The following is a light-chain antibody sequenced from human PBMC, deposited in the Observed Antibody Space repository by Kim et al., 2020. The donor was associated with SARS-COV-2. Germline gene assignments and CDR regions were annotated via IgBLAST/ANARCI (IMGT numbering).Light chain of an antibody. Sequence: LSPGERATLSCRASQSISSNYLTWYQQKPGQAPRLFIYAASSRSTGIPDRFSGSGSGTDFTLTISRLEPEDLAVYYCQQYGFSSYTFGQGTKLEI. V-gene: IGKV3-20*01. CDR3: QQYGFSSYT. CDR2: AAS. J-gene: IGKJ2*01. CDR1: QSISSNY.